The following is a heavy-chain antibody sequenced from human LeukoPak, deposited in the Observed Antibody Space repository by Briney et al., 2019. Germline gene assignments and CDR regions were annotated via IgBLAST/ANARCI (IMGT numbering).Heavy chain of an antibody. CDR3: ADYGSGSYADY. V-gene: IGHV4-59*08. CDR2: IYYSGST. Sequence: SETLSLTCTVSGGSISSYYWSWIRQPPGKGLEWIGYIYYSGSTNYNPSLKSRVTISVDTSKDQFSLKLSSVTAADTAVYYCADYGSGSYADYWGQGTLVTVSS. CDR1: GGSISSYY. J-gene: IGHJ4*02. D-gene: IGHD3-10*01.